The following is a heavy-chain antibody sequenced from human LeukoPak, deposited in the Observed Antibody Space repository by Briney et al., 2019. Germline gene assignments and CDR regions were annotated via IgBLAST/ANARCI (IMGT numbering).Heavy chain of an antibody. CDR2: ISPSGSST. V-gene: IGHV1-46*01. D-gene: IGHD3-10*01. CDR3: ARTSHRGADAFDI. Sequence: ASVKVSCKASGYIFTSYYMYWVRQAPGQGLEWIGIISPSGSSTTYAQKFQGRVTMTRDMSTSTVYMELSSLRSDDTAVYYCARTSHRGADAFDIWGQGTLVTVSS. CDR1: GYIFTSYY. J-gene: IGHJ3*02.